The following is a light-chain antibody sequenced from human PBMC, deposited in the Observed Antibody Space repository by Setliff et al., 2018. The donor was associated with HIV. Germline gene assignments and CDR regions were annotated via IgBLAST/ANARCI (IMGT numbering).Light chain of an antibody. Sequence: QSALTQPASVSGSPGQSITISCTGTSSDVGAYKYVSWYQQHPGRAPKVIIYDVSYRPSGVSNRFSGSKSGNTASLTISGLRADDEADYYCTSYTTTSTYVFGTGTKVTV. J-gene: IGLJ1*01. CDR3: TSYTTTSTYV. V-gene: IGLV2-14*03. CDR1: SSDVGAYKY. CDR2: DVS.